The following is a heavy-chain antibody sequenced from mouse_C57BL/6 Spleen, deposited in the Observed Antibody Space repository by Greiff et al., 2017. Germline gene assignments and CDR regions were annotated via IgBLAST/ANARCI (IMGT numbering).Heavy chain of an antibody. CDR2: IYPGDGDT. Sequence: QVQLQQSGAELVKPGASVKISCKASGYAFSSYWMNWVKQRPGKGLEWIGQIYPGDGDTNYNGKFKGKATLTADKSSSTAYMQLSSLTSEDSAVYICARDGYSGGAMDYWGQGTSVTVSS. V-gene: IGHV1-80*01. J-gene: IGHJ4*01. CDR1: GYAFSSYW. CDR3: ARDGYSGGAMDY. D-gene: IGHD2-3*01.